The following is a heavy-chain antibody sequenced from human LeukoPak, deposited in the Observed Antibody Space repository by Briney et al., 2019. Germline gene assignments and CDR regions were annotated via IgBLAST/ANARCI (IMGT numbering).Heavy chain of an antibody. V-gene: IGHV3-74*01. CDR1: GFTFSSYW. J-gene: IGHJ6*01. CDR2: INSDGSST. Sequence: PGGSLRLSCAASGFTFSSYWMHWVRQAPGKGLVWVSRINSDGSSTSYADSVKGRFTISRDNAKNTLYLQMNSLRAEDTAVYYCARVAVRGARGPDYYYGMDVWGKGPRSPSPQ. CDR3: ARVAVRGARGPDYYYGMDV. D-gene: IGHD3-10*01.